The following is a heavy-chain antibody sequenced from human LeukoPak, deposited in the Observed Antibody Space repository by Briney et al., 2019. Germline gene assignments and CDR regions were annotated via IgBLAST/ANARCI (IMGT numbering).Heavy chain of an antibody. Sequence: SETLSLTCAVYGGSFSGYYWSWIRQPPGKGLEWIGEINHSGGTDYNPSLKSRVTISLDTSKNQFSLKLSSVTAADTAVHYCARGPPVDYYDGSGYYYFDYWGQGTLVTVSS. CDR3: ARGPPVDYYDGSGYYYFDY. CDR2: INHSGGT. D-gene: IGHD3-22*01. V-gene: IGHV4-34*01. J-gene: IGHJ4*02. CDR1: GGSFSGYY.